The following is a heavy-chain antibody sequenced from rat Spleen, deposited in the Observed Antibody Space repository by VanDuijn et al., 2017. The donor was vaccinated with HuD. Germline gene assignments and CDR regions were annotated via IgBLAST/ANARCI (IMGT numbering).Heavy chain of an antibody. J-gene: IGHJ2*01. CDR1: GFTFSDYA. V-gene: IGHV5-17*01. CDR2: ISYDGSST. Sequence: EVQLVESGGGLVQPGRSLKLSCAASGFTFSDYAMAWVRQAPKKGLEWVATISYDGSSTYYRDSVKGRFTISRDNAENTVYLQMNSLRSEDTATYYCAVAGYGYWGQGVMVTVSS. D-gene: IGHD4-3*01. CDR3: AVAGYGY.